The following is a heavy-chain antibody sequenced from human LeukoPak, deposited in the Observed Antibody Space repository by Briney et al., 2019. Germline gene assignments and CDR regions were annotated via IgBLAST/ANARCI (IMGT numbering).Heavy chain of an antibody. D-gene: IGHD4/OR15-4a*01. CDR1: GFTFSSYA. CDR2: ISGSGSST. CDR3: AKGEGGAADY. V-gene: IGHV3-23*01. J-gene: IGHJ4*02. Sequence: GGSLRLSCAASGFTFSSYAMSWVRQAPGKGLEWVSAISGSGSSTYYADSVKGRFTISRDNSKNTLYLQMHSPREEDTAVYYCAKGEGGAADYWGQGTLVTVSS.